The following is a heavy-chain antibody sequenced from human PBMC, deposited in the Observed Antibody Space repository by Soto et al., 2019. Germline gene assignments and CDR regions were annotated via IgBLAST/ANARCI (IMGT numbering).Heavy chain of an antibody. D-gene: IGHD6-13*01. CDR1: GFTFDDYA. J-gene: IGHJ6*02. CDR2: ISWDGGST. Sequence: GGSLRLSCAASGFTFDDYAMHWVRQAPGKGLEWVSLISWDGGSTCYADSVKGRFTISRDNSKNSLYLQMNSLRAEDTALYYCAKDMRSGPGILYYYYGMDVWGQGTTVTVSS. CDR3: AKDMRSGPGILYYYYGMDV. V-gene: IGHV3-43D*04.